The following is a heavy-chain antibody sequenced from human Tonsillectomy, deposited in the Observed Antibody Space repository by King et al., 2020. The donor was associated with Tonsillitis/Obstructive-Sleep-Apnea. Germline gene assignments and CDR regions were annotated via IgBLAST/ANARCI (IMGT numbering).Heavy chain of an antibody. CDR2: ISRNGGRT. J-gene: IGHJ1*01. D-gene: IGHD1-26*01. Sequence: VQLVESGGGLVQPGGSLRLSCAASGFTFSSYPMHWVRQAPGKGLEYVSAISRNGGRTLYANSVKGRLPISRDNSKNTLYLQMGSLRAEDMAVYYCARSYFGDLLPGGNIFQHWGQGTLVTVSS. V-gene: IGHV3-64*01. CDR3: ARSYFGDLLPGGNIFQH. CDR1: GFTFSSYP.